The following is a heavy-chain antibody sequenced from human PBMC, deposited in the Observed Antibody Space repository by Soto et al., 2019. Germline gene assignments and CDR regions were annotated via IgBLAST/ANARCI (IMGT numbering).Heavy chain of an antibody. CDR3: ARSSGITFGGVIAQLDY. J-gene: IGHJ4*02. V-gene: IGHV3-48*01. CDR2: ISSSSSTI. Sequence: EVQLVESGGGLVQPGGSLRLSCAASGFTFSSYSMNWVRQAPGKGLEGVSYISSSSSTIYYADSVKGRFTISRDNAKNSRDLQMNSLRAEDTAVYYCARSSGITFGGVIAQLDYWGQGTLVTVSS. D-gene: IGHD3-16*02. CDR1: GFTFSSYS.